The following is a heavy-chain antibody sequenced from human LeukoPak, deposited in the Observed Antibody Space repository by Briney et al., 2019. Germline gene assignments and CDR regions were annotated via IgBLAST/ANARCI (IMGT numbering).Heavy chain of an antibody. V-gene: IGHV3-30-3*01. CDR3: TTGLDILTGYYTRD. Sequence: GGSLRLSCAASGFTFSTYPMHWVRQAPGKGLEWVAVMSFDGDSEYYSDSVRGRFTVSRDNAKSTLYLQMNSLKTEDTAVYYCTTGLDILTGYYTRDWGQGTLVTVSS. J-gene: IGHJ4*02. D-gene: IGHD3-9*01. CDR1: GFTFSTYP. CDR2: MSFDGDSE.